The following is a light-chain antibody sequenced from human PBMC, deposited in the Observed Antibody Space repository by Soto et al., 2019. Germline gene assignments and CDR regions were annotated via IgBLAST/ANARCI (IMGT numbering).Light chain of an antibody. V-gene: IGLV2-14*03. Sequence: QSVLNQPASVSGSPGQSITISCTGTSSDVGAYNYVSWYQQHPGKVPKLMIYDVSDRPSGVSNRFSGSKSGNTASLTISGLQAEDEADYYCSSFTMSNSYVFGTGTKLTVL. CDR1: SSDVGAYNY. CDR3: SSFTMSNSYV. CDR2: DVS. J-gene: IGLJ1*01.